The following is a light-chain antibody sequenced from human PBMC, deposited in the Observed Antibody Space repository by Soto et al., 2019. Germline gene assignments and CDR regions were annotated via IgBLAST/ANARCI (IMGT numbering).Light chain of an antibody. Sequence: QSALTQPASVSGSPGQSITISCTGTSSDVGGYNYVSWYQQHPGKAPKLMIYDVSNRPSGVSNRFSGSKSGNTASLTISGLQAEDEADYHCSSYRSRSTLLYVFGTGTKLTVL. CDR3: SSYRSRSTLLYV. CDR1: SSDVGGYNY. V-gene: IGLV2-14*01. CDR2: DVS. J-gene: IGLJ1*01.